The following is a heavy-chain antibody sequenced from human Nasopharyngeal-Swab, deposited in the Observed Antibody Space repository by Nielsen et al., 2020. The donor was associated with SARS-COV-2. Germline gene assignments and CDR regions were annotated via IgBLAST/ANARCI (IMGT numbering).Heavy chain of an antibody. CDR2: INHSGST. V-gene: IGHV4-34*01. CDR3: ARVPGFWYLDL. Sequence: SETLSLTCAVYGGSFSGYYWSWIRQPPGKGLEWIGEINHSGSTNYNPSLKSRVTISVDTSKNQFSLKLSSVTAAGTAVYYCARVPGFWYLDLWGRGTLVTVSS. CDR1: GGSFSGYY. D-gene: IGHD3-10*01. J-gene: IGHJ2*01.